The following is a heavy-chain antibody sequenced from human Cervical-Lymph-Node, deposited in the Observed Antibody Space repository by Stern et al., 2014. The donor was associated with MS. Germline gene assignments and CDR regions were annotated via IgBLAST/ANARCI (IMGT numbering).Heavy chain of an antibody. CDR2: SYNRGGT. CDR3: ARGYYDVLTANGGHGFDI. CDR1: GGSITSGNYY. D-gene: IGHD3-9*01. Sequence: QVQLQESGPGLVKPSQTLSLPCTVSGGSITSGNYYWSWIRQPAGARPEWIGRSYNRGGTHNNPSLQTRATISADTSPTQFYLWLGPVPAADTAVYYCARGYYDVLTANGGHGFDIWGQGRMVTVSS. V-gene: IGHV4-61*02. J-gene: IGHJ3*02.